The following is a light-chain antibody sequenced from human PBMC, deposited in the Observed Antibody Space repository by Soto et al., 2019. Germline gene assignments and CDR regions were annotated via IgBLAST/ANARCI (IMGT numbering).Light chain of an antibody. CDR2: DAS. CDR3: HQRSNWPPA. CDR1: QRGSSY. J-gene: IGKJ4*01. V-gene: IGKV3-11*01. Sequence: EIVLTKSPATLSLSPGERATLACRASQRGSSYLAWYQQKPGQAPRLLIYDASNRATGIPARFSGSGSGTDFTLTISSLEPEDFAVYYCHQRSNWPPAFGGGTKVEIK.